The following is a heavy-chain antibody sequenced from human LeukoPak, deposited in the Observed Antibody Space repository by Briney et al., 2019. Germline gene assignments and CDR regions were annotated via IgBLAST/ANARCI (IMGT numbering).Heavy chain of an antibody. D-gene: IGHD5-18*01. CDR2: IYHSGST. CDR3: AREGIQLWPSDY. V-gene: IGHV4-38-2*02. J-gene: IGHJ4*02. Sequence: ASETLSLTCTVSGYSISGHNYWGWIRQPPGKGLEWIGTIYHSGSTYYNPSLKSRVTISVDTSKNQFSLKLSSVTAADTAVYYCAREGIQLWPSDYWGQGTLVTVSS. CDR1: GYSISGHNY.